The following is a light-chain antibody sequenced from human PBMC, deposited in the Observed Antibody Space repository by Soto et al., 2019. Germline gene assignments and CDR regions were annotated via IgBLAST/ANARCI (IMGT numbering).Light chain of an antibody. Sequence: EIVLTQSPGTLALSPGERATLSCSASQSVSSSYLAWYQQKPGQAPRLLIYGPSSRATGIPARFSGSGSGTDFTLTISRLEPEDFAVYYCQQYGSSPFVTFGQGTKVDIK. CDR3: QQYGSSPFVT. CDR1: QSVSSSY. V-gene: IGKV3-20*01. J-gene: IGKJ1*01. CDR2: GPS.